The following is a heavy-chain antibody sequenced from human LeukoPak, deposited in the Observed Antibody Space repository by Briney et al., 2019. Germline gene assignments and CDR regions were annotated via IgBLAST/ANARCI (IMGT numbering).Heavy chain of an antibody. V-gene: IGHV1-69*13. D-gene: IGHD5-12*01. CDR1: GRTFSNYA. CDR2: ILPIAATS. Sequence: SVTLSCMASGRTFSNYAISWVRQAPGQGLEWMGWILPIAATSNYEQTCEGRVWFTADESASTAYVEQTSLRSDDTAVYYCARGAYIDLRGSFDGWGQGTLVTVSS. J-gene: IGHJ5*02. CDR3: ARGAYIDLRGSFDG.